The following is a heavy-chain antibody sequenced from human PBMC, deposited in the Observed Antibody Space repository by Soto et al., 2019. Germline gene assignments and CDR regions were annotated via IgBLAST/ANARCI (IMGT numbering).Heavy chain of an antibody. CDR1: GYTFTSYG. CDR2: ISGSNGNT. D-gene: IGHD5-12*01. V-gene: IGHV1-18*01. CDR3: ARYRATINSFWFDP. J-gene: IGHJ5*02. Sequence: QVQLVQSGAEVKKPGASVKVSCKASGYTFTSYGISWVRQAPGQGLEWMGWISGSNGNTNYAQKLQGRVTMTTDTSTSTAYMELRSLRSDDAAVYYCARYRATINSFWFDPWGQGTLVTVSS.